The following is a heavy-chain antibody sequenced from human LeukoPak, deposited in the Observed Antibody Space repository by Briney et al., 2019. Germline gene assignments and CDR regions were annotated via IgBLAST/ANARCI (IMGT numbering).Heavy chain of an antibody. CDR2: IYYSGST. V-gene: IGHV4-39*07. CDR3: ARGGYSYGYRGMNV. J-gene: IGHJ6*02. CDR1: GGSISSISYF. Sequence: SETLSLTCTVSGGSISSISYFWGWIRQPPGKGLEWIATIYYSGSTYYNPSLKSRVTISVDTSKNQFSLKLSSVTAADTAVYYCARGGYSYGYRGMNVWGQGTTVTVSS. D-gene: IGHD5-18*01.